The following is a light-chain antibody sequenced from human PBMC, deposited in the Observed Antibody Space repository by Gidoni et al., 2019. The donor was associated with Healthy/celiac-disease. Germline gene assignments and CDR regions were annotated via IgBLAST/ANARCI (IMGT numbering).Light chain of an antibody. V-gene: IGKV1-5*01. CDR2: DAS. Sequence: DIQMTQSPSTLSASVGDRVTITCRASPSISSWLAWYQQKPGKAPKLLIYDASSLESGVPSRLSGSGSGTEFTLTISSLQPDDFATYYCQQYNSYPWTFGQGTKVEIK. CDR3: QQYNSYPWT. J-gene: IGKJ1*01. CDR1: PSISSW.